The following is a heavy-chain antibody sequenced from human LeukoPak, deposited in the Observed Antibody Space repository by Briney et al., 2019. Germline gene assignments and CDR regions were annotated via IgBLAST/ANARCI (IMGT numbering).Heavy chain of an antibody. Sequence: GGSLRLSCAASGFTFSNYWMHWVRQAPGKGLVWVSRINTDGSYTSYADSVKGRLTISRDNAKNTVYLQMNSLRAEDTAVYYCAREAYYYDSSGYQNYYGMDVWGQGTTVTVSS. J-gene: IGHJ6*02. CDR1: GFTFSNYW. D-gene: IGHD3-22*01. CDR3: AREAYYYDSSGYQNYYGMDV. CDR2: INTDGSYT. V-gene: IGHV3-74*01.